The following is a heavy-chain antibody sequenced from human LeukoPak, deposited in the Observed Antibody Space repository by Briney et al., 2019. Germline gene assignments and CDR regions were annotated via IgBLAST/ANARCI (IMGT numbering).Heavy chain of an antibody. V-gene: IGHV4-39*07. CDR2: FYYGGIT. D-gene: IGHD5-18*01. J-gene: IGHJ6*03. CDR1: GDSITTTFYY. CDR3: ARDSGDIQLWSHYYYYYYMDV. Sequence: SETLSLTCTVSGDSITTTFYYWVRARQSPGKGLEWIGSFYYGGITYYHPSLKSRVTVSVDTSKNQFSLKLSSVTAADTAVYYCARDSGDIQLWSHYYYYYYMDVWSKGTTVTVSS.